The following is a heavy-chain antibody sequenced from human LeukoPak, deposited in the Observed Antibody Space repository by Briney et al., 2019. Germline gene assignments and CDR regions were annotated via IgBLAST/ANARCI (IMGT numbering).Heavy chain of an antibody. CDR2: TKPDGSAV. Sequence: PGGSLRLSCAASGFSFRNYWMGWVRQAPGKGLEWVANTKPDGSAVYYADSVRGRFTASRDNANNLLYLQMNRLRAEDTAVYYCARDGGLHTNFDYWGQGTLLTVSS. J-gene: IGHJ4*02. V-gene: IGHV3-7*01. CDR3: ARDGGLHTNFDY. CDR1: GFSFRNYW. D-gene: IGHD2-15*01.